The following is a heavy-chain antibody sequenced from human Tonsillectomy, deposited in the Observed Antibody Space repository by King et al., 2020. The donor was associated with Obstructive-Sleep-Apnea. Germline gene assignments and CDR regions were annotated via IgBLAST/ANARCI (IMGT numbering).Heavy chain of an antibody. J-gene: IGHJ4*02. CDR3: ARVFDWGENSVWSYFFDH. CDR2: ISASSAST. Sequence: VQLVESGGGLVKPGGSLRLSCGASGFTFSDYYMAWIRQAPGKGPEWVSYISASSASTNYADSVRGRFTISRDNAKNSLYLQLNSLRVEDTAVYYCARVFDWGENSVWSYFFDHWGRGTLVAVSS. V-gene: IGHV3-11*06. CDR1: GFTFSDYY. D-gene: IGHD3-9*01.